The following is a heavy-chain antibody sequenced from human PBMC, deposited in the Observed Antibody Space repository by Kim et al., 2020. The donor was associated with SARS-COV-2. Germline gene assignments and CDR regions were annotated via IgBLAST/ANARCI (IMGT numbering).Heavy chain of an antibody. D-gene: IGHD5-18*01. V-gene: IGHV4-34*01. J-gene: IGHJ4*02. CDR3: ARGRGTAMVTRIDY. Sequence: TPSLKSRVTISVDTSKNQFSLKLSSVTAADTAVYYCARGRGTAMVTRIDYWGQGTLVTVSS.